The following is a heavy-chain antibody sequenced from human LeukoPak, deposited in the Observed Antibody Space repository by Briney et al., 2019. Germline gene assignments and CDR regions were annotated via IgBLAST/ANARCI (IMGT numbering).Heavy chain of an antibody. Sequence: SETLSLTCAVYGGSFSGYYWSWIRQPPGKGLEWIGEINHSGSTYYNTSLKSRVTISLDTSKNQFSLKVGSMTAADTAVYYCARAGGYGLIDYWGQGTMVTVSS. V-gene: IGHV4-34*01. CDR2: INHSGST. CDR1: GGSFSGYY. J-gene: IGHJ4*02. CDR3: ARAGGYGLIDY. D-gene: IGHD5-18*01.